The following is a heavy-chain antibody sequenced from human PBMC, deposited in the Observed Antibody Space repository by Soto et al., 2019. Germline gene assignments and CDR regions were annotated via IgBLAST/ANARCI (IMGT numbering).Heavy chain of an antibody. D-gene: IGHD3-10*01. CDR2: IIPILGIA. J-gene: IGHJ4*02. CDR1: GGTFSSYT. V-gene: IGHV1-69*04. CDR3: ARDYGSGSYYHFDY. Sequence: SVKVSCKASGGTFSSYTISWVRQAPGQGLEWMGRIIPILGIANYAQKFQGRVTITADKSTSTAYMGLSSLRSEDTAVYYCARDYGSGSYYHFDYWGQGTLVTVSS.